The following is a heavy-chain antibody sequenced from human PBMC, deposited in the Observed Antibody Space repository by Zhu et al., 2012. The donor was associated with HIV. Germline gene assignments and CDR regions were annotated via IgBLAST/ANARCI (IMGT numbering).Heavy chain of an antibody. D-gene: IGHD6-19*01. CDR1: GYSISSGYY. V-gene: IGHV4-38-2*01. CDR3: ARHEGLGIAVAGHYFDY. J-gene: IGHJ4*02. Sequence: QVQLQESGPGLVKPSETLSLTCAVSGYSISSGYYWGWIRQPPGKGLEWIGSIYHSGSTYYNPSLKSRVTISVDTSKNQFSLKLSSVTAADTAVYYCARHEGLGIAVAGHYFDYVGPGNPGSPSPQ. CDR2: IYHSGST.